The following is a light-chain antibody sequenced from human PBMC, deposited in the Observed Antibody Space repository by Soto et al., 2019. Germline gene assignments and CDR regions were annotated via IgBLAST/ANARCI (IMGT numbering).Light chain of an antibody. V-gene: IGKV1-5*03. Sequence: DIQMTQSPSTLSASVGDRVTITCRASQSISSWLAWYQQTPGKAPKLLIYKASSLASGVRSRFSGSGSGTEFTLTISSLQPDDFATYYCQQYNSYPRTFGGGTQVEIK. CDR3: QQYNSYPRT. CDR2: KAS. J-gene: IGKJ4*01. CDR1: QSISSW.